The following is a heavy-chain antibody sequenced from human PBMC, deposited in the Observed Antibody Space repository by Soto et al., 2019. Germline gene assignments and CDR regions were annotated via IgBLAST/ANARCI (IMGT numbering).Heavy chain of an antibody. CDR2: INPGDSGT. CDR1: GYNFGNYW. CDR3: ARQHTSNWNSPNYYYYYGMDV. D-gene: IGHD1-7*01. V-gene: IGHV5-51*01. J-gene: IGHJ6*02. Sequence: GESLKISCKGSGYNFGNYWIGWVRQMPGKGLEWMGVINPGDSGTTYSPSFQGQVTISADKSISTAYLQWSSLKASDTAVYYCARQHTSNWNSPNYYYYYGMDVWGQGTTVTVSS.